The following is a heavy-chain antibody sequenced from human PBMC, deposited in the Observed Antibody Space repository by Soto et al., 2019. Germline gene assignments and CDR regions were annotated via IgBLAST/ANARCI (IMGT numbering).Heavy chain of an antibody. J-gene: IGHJ6*02. D-gene: IGHD6-13*01. Sequence: PGGSLRLSCAASGFTFSSYAMSWVRQAPGKGLEWVSAISGSGGSTYYADSVKGRFTISRDNSKNTLYLQMNSLRAEDTAVYYCARDGGQQQLNYYYYGMDVWGQGTTVTVSS. CDR3: ARDGGQQQLNYYYYGMDV. V-gene: IGHV3-23*01. CDR2: ISGSGGST. CDR1: GFTFSSYA.